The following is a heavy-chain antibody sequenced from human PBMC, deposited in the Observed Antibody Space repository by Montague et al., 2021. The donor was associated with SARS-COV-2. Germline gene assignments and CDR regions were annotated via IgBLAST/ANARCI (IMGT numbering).Heavy chain of an antibody. D-gene: IGHD3-3*01. CDR2: IYTSGST. CDR1: GGSISSGSYY. CDR3: ARILGTYYDFWSGERAIDAFDI. J-gene: IGHJ3*02. Sequence: TLSLTCTVSGGSISSGSYYWSWIRQPAGEGLEWIGRIYTSGSTNYNPSLKSRVTISVDTSKNQFSLKLSSVTAADTAVYYCARILGTYYDFWSGERAIDAFDIWGQGTMVTVSS. V-gene: IGHV4-61*02.